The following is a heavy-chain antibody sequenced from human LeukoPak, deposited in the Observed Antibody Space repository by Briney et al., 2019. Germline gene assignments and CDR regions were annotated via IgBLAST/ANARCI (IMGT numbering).Heavy chain of an antibody. CDR2: ISSSSSYM. CDR3: ARLRGLTEDYFDY. CDR1: GFTFSSYN. D-gene: IGHD3-9*01. Sequence: GGSLRLPCAASGFTFSSYNMNWVRQAPGKGLEWVSSISSSSSYMYYADSVKGRFTISRDNAKNSLYLQMNSLRAEDTAVYYCARLRGLTEDYFDYWGQGTLVTVSS. V-gene: IGHV3-21*01. J-gene: IGHJ4*02.